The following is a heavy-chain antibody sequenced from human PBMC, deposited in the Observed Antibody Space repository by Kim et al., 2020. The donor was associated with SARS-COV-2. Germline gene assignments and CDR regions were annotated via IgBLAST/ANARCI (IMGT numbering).Heavy chain of an antibody. J-gene: IGHJ4*02. V-gene: IGHV3-9*01. CDR3: AKDWSSGWKALYYFDY. D-gene: IGHD6-19*01. Sequence: GGSLRLSCAASGFTFDDYAMHWVRQAPGKGLEWVSGISWNSGSIGYADSVKGRFTISRDNAKNSLYLQMNSLRAEDTALYYCAKDWSSGWKALYYFDYWGQGTLVTVSS. CDR1: GFTFDDYA. CDR2: ISWNSGSI.